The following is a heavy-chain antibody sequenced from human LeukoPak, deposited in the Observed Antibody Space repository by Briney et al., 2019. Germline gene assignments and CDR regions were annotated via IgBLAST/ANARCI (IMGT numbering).Heavy chain of an antibody. CDR3: VRGDGDLFDF. CDR1: GFTFRSYN. Sequence: GGSLRLSCVASGFTFRSYNMKWVRQAPGKGLEWVSFISKNTANIYYGDAVRGRFTISRDNANNSIHLQMSSLRVEDSAVYYCVRGDGDLFDFWGQGTLVSVSS. D-gene: IGHD4-17*01. J-gene: IGHJ4*02. V-gene: IGHV3-21*06. CDR2: ISKNTANI.